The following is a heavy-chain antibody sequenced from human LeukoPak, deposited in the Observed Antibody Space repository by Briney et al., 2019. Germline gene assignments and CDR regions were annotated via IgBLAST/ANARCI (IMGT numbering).Heavy chain of an antibody. CDR3: ARENYGDYGYFQH. CDR2: IYYSGST. J-gene: IGHJ1*01. CDR1: GGSISSGDYY. V-gene: IGHV4-30-4*01. Sequence: PSETLSLTCTVSGGSISSGDYYWSWIRQPPGKGLEWIGYIYYSGSTYYNPSLKSRVTISVDTSKNQSSLKLSFVTAADTAVYYCARENYGDYGYFQHWGQGTLVTVSS. D-gene: IGHD4-17*01.